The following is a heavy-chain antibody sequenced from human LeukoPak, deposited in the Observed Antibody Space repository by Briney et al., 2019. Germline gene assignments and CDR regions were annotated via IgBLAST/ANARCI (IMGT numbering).Heavy chain of an antibody. CDR1: GGSIGNYY. CDR3: ARDGYRRPFDF. CDR2: TSYSGNT. Sequence: SETLSLTCIVSGGSIGNYYWNWIRQPPGKGLEWIGYTSYSGNTIYNPSLKSRVTISIDPFKNQLSLKVTSVTAADTAVYYCARDGYRRPFDFWGQGTLVTVSS. V-gene: IGHV4-59*01. D-gene: IGHD5-24*01. J-gene: IGHJ4*02.